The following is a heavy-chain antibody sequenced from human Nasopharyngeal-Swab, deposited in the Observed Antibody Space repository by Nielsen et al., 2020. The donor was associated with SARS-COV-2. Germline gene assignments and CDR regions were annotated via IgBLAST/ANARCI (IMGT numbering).Heavy chain of an antibody. J-gene: IGHJ4*02. CDR3: ANYDSSGYLIDY. CDR1: GFTFSCYA. V-gene: IGHV3-23*01. CDR2: ISGSGGST. D-gene: IGHD3-22*01. Sequence: GGSLRLSCAASGFTFSCYAMSWVRQAPGKGLEWVSAISGSGGSTYYADSVKGRFTISRDNSKNTLYLQMNSLRAEDTAVYYCANYDSSGYLIDYWGQGTLVTVSS.